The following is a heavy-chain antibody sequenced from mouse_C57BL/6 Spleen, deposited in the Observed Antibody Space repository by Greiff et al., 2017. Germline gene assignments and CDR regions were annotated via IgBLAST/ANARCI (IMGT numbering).Heavy chain of an antibody. CDR1: GYTFTSYW. CDR2: INPSNGGT. J-gene: IGHJ4*01. V-gene: IGHV1-53*01. CDR3: AKLGDDDDGGDYAMDY. D-gene: IGHD4-1*01. Sequence: VQLQQPGTELVKPGASVKLSCKASGYTFTSYWMHWVKQRPGQGLEWIGNINPSNGGTNYNEKFKSKATLTVDKSSSTAYMQLSSLTSEDSAVYYCAKLGDDDDGGDYAMDYWGQGTSVTVSS.